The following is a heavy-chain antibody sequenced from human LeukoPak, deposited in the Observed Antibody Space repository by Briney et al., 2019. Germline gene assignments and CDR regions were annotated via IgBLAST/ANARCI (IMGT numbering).Heavy chain of an antibody. J-gene: IGHJ5*02. V-gene: IGHV3-21*01. D-gene: IGHD3-9*01. CDR1: GFTFSTYV. CDR3: ARTQRYDISTGQGFDP. Sequence: GGSLRLSCAASGFTFSTYVMNWVRQAPGKGLEWVSSISSNSIYKHIAESVKGRFTISRDNAKNSLYLEMNTLRAEDTAVYYCARTQRYDISTGQGFDPWGQGTLVTVSS. CDR2: ISSNSIYK.